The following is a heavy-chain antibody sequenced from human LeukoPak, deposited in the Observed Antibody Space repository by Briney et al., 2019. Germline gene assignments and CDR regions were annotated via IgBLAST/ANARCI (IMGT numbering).Heavy chain of an antibody. Sequence: SETLSLTCAVYGGSFSGYYWSWIRQPPGKGLEWIGEINHSGSTNYNPSLKSRVTISVDTSKNQFSLKPSSVTAADTAVYYCARASYYYGSGSRRPYYGMDVWGKGTTVTVSS. V-gene: IGHV4-34*01. J-gene: IGHJ6*04. CDR3: ARASYYYGSGSRRPYYGMDV. D-gene: IGHD3-10*01. CDR1: GGSFSGYY. CDR2: INHSGST.